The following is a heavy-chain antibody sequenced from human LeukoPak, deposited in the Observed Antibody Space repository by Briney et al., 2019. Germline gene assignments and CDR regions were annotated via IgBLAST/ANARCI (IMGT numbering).Heavy chain of an antibody. Sequence: SETLSLTCTVSGGSISSSSYYWGWIRQPPGKGLEWIGSIYYSGSTYYNPSLKTRVTMSVDTSKSQFSLKLSSMTAADTAIYYCARLTAVGAFDIWGQGTMVNVSP. CDR3: ARLTAVGAFDI. J-gene: IGHJ3*02. CDR1: GGSISSSSYY. V-gene: IGHV4-39*07. CDR2: IYYSGST. D-gene: IGHD2-2*01.